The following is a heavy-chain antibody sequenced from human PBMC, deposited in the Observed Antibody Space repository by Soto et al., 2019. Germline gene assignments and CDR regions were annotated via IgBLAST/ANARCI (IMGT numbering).Heavy chain of an antibody. V-gene: IGHV3-30-3*01. CDR2: ISYDGSNK. CDR1: GFTFSSYA. J-gene: IGHJ4*02. Sequence: QVQLVESGGGVVQPGRSLRLSCAASGFTFSSYAMHWVRQAPGKGLEWAAVISYDGSNKYYADSVKGRFTISRDNSKTLYLQMNSLRAEDTAVYYCVRDTSPYSSGWHNRHSDYWGQGTLVTVSS. CDR3: VRDTSPYSSGWHNRHSDY. D-gene: IGHD6-19*01.